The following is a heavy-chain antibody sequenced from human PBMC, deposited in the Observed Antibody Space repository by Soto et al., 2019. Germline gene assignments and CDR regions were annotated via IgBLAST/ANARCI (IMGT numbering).Heavy chain of an antibody. V-gene: IGHV3-21*01. CDR3: ARGRGAGGGGTVFVY. Sequence: GGSLRLSCAVSGFNVSGYSMSWVRQAPGKGLEWVSSISRDATYRYYTDSVKGRFTISRDNAKDSLYPQMNSLRGEDTAVYFCARGRGAGGGGTVFVYWGQGTLVTV. CDR2: ISRDATYR. CDR1: GFNVSGYS. D-gene: IGHD3-16*01. J-gene: IGHJ4*01.